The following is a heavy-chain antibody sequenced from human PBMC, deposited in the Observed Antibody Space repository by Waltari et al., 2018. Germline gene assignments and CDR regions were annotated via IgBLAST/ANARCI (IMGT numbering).Heavy chain of an antibody. J-gene: IGHJ3*02. Sequence: EVQLLESGGGLVQPGGSLRLSCAASGFTFSSYAMSWVRQAPGKGLEWVSVIYSGDTSTYYADSVKGRFTVSRDNSKNTLFLQMNSLRAEDTALYYCAKDTVGAKAFDIWGQGTMVTVSS. D-gene: IGHD1-26*01. CDR1: GFTFSSYA. V-gene: IGHV3-23*03. CDR3: AKDTVGAKAFDI. CDR2: IYSGDTST.